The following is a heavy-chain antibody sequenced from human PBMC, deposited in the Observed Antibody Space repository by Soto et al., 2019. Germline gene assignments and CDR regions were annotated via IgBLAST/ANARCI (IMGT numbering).Heavy chain of an antibody. CDR3: ARASSSWYYYYGMDV. D-gene: IGHD6-13*01. Sequence: SATLSLTCAVYGGSFSGYYWSWIRQPPGKGLEWIGEINHSGSTNYNPSLKSRGTISVDKSKNRFSLRLSSVTAAGTAVYYCARASSSWYYYYGMDVWGQGTTVTVSS. V-gene: IGHV4-34*01. CDR1: GGSFSGYY. J-gene: IGHJ6*02. CDR2: INHSGST.